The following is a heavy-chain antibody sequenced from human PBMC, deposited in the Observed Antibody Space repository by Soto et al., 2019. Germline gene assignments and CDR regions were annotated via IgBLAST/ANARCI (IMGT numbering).Heavy chain of an antibody. D-gene: IGHD6-13*01. V-gene: IGHV4-39*01. J-gene: IGHJ4*02. CDR2: IYYSGNA. CDR1: GGSISSRSYY. Sequence: QLQLQESGPGLVKPSETLSLTCTVSGGSISSRSYYWGWIRQPPGKGLEWIGSIYYSGNAYYNPSLKSRVAVSVDTSKNHFSLKVTSVTATDTAVYYCARHKDTSSRYLLPDFWGQGTLVTVSS. CDR3: ARHKDTSSRYLLPDF.